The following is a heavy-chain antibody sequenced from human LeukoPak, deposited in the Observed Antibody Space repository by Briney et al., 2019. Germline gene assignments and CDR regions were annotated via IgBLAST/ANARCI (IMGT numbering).Heavy chain of an antibody. CDR1: GGSISSSSYY. J-gene: IGHJ6*03. V-gene: IGHV4-61*05. CDR2: IYYSGST. D-gene: IGHD2-8*01. CDR3: ARNTKSDYYYYVDV. Sequence: SETLSLTCTVSGGSISSSSYYWGWIRQPPGKGLEWIGYIYYSGSTNYNPSLKSRVTISVDTSKNQFSLKLSSVTAADTAVYYCARNTKSDYYYYVDVWGKGTTVTVSS.